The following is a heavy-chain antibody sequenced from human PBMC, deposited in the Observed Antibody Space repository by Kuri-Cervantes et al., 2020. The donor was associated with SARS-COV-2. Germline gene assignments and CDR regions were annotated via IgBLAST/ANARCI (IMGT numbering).Heavy chain of an antibody. Sequence: SETLSLTCAVYGGSFSGYYWSWIRQPPGKGLEWIGEINHSGSTNYNPSLKSRVTISVDTPKNQFSLKLSSVTAADTAVYYCARHDIGLGVLMVYARLGAFDIWGQGTMVTVSS. J-gene: IGHJ3*02. CDR2: INHSGST. V-gene: IGHV4-34*01. CDR1: GGSFSGYY. D-gene: IGHD2-8*01. CDR3: ARHDIGLGVLMVYARLGAFDI.